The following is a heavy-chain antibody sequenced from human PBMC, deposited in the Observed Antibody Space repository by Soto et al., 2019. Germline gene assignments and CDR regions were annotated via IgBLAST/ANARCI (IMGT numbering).Heavy chain of an antibody. D-gene: IGHD3-3*01. V-gene: IGHV4-31*03. CDR2: IYYSGGT. Sequence: SQTLSLTCTVSGGSISSGGYYWSWIRQHPGKGLEWIGYIYYSGGTYYNPSLKSRVTISVDTSKNQFSLKLSSVTAADTAVYYCAREIPSLIFGVVITYFDYWGQGTLVTVSS. J-gene: IGHJ4*02. CDR1: GGSISSGGYY. CDR3: AREIPSLIFGVVITYFDY.